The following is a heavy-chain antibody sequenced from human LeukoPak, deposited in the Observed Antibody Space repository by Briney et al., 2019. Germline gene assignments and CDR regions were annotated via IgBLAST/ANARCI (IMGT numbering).Heavy chain of an antibody. D-gene: IGHD3-22*01. V-gene: IGHV3-21*01. J-gene: IGHJ4*02. CDR2: ISSSSCYI. CDR3: ARETYYHDSSGYYPYYFDY. CDR1: GFTFSSYS. Sequence: GGSLRLSCAASGFTFSSYSMNWVRQAPGKGLEWVSSISSSSCYIHYADSMKGRFTISRDNAKNSLYLQMNSLRAEDTAVYYCARETYYHDSSGYYPYYFDYWGQGTLVTVSS.